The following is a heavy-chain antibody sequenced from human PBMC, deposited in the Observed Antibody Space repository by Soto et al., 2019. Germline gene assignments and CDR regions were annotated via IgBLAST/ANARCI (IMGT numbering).Heavy chain of an antibody. D-gene: IGHD6-19*01. Sequence: QVQLQESGPGLVKPSETLSLTCTVTGGSVSSGSYYWSWIRQPPGKGLEWIGYIYYSGSTNYNPSLKSRVTISVDTSKNQFSLKLSYVTAADTAVYYCASSAVSGIVDYWGQGTLVTVSS. CDR2: IYYSGST. CDR3: ASSAVSGIVDY. CDR1: GGSVSSGSYY. J-gene: IGHJ4*02. V-gene: IGHV4-61*01.